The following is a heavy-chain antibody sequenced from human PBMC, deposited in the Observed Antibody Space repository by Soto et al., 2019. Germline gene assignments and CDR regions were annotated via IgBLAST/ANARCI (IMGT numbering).Heavy chain of an antibody. Sequence: QVQLVQSGAEVKKPGASVKVSCKASGYTFTGYYMHWVRQAPGQGLEWMGWINPNSGGTNYAQKFQDSVTMTRYTSSSTAYMELSRRRADDTAVYYCARGTVAGTYYYGMDVWGQGTTVTVSS. V-gene: IGHV1-2*02. CDR2: INPNSGGT. D-gene: IGHD6-19*01. J-gene: IGHJ6*02. CDR1: GYTFTGYY. CDR3: ARGTVAGTYYYGMDV.